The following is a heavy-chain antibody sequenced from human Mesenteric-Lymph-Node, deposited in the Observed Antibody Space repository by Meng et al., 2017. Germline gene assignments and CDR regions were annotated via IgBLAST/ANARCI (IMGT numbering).Heavy chain of an antibody. CDR2: SRSDGSNI. Sequence: GGSLRLSCAASGFTFSSYWMHWVRQAPGKGLVWVSQSRSDGSNIRYADSVKGRFTISRDNAKNTLFLQMNSLRAEDTAVYYCARDPDSALTLDLWGQGTLVTVSS. CDR1: GFTFSSYW. V-gene: IGHV3-74*01. D-gene: IGHD3-9*01. J-gene: IGHJ4*02. CDR3: ARDPDSALTLDL.